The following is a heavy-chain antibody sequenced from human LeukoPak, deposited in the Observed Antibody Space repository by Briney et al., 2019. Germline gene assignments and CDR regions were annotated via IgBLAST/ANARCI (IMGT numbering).Heavy chain of an antibody. CDR1: GFTVSSNY. D-gene: IGHD3-9*01. J-gene: IGHJ5*02. CDR2: ISGSGGST. Sequence: PGGSLRLSCAASGFTVSSNYMSWVRQAPGKGLEWVSAISGSGGSTYYADSVKGRFTISRDNSKNTLYLQMNSLRAEDTAVYYCAKDSSYYDILTGLYNWFDPWGQGTLVTVSS. CDR3: AKDSSYYDILTGLYNWFDP. V-gene: IGHV3-23*01.